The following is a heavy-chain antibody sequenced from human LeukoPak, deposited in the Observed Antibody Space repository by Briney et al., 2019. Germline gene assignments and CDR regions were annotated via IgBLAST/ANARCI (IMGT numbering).Heavy chain of an antibody. CDR3: ARDLGRDGYNGAFDI. CDR2: IIPIFGTA. V-gene: IGHV1-69*13. Sequence: EASVKVSCKASGGTFSSYAISWVRQAPGQGLEWMGGIIPIFGTANYAQKFQGRVTITADESTSTAYMELSSLRSEDTAVYYCARDLGRDGYNGAFDIWGQGTMVTVSS. J-gene: IGHJ3*02. CDR1: GGTFSSYA. D-gene: IGHD5-24*01.